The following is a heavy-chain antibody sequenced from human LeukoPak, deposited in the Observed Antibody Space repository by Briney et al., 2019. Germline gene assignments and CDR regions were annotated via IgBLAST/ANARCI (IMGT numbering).Heavy chain of an antibody. D-gene: IGHD4-17*01. J-gene: IGHJ4*02. V-gene: IGHV3-23*01. Sequence: GGSLRLSCAASGFTFSSYAMSWVRQAPGKGVEWVSAISGSGGSTYYADSVKGRFTISRDNSKNTLYLQMNSLRAEDTAVYYCAKPGLPDYGDYPYYFDYWGQGTLVTVSS. CDR2: ISGSGGST. CDR1: GFTFSSYA. CDR3: AKPGLPDYGDYPYYFDY.